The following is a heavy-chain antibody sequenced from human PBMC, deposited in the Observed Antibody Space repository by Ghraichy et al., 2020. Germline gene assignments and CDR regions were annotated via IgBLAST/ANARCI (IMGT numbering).Heavy chain of an antibody. CDR3: AKELQYCSSTSCYYYYMDV. J-gene: IGHJ6*03. CDR2: IRYDGSNK. V-gene: IGHV3-30*02. Sequence: GESLNISCAASGFTFSSYGMHWVRQAPGKGLEWVAFIRYDGSNKYYADSVKGRFTISRDSSKNTLYLQMNSLRAEDTAVYYCAKELQYCSSTSCYYYYMDVWGKGTTVTVSS. CDR1: GFTFSSYG. D-gene: IGHD2-2*01.